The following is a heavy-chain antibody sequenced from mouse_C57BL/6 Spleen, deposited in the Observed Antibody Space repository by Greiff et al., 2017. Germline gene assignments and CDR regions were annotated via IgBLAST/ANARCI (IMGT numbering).Heavy chain of an antibody. CDR3: ASYDYEGFAY. J-gene: IGHJ3*01. CDR2: ISDGGSYT. CDR1: GFTFSSYA. V-gene: IGHV5-4*03. Sequence: VMLVESGGGLVKPGGSLKLSCAASGFTFSSYAMSWVRQTPEKRLEWVATISDGGSYTYYPDNVKGRFTISRDNAKNNLYLQMSHLKSEDTAMYYCASYDYEGFAYWGQGTLVTVSA. D-gene: IGHD2-4*01.